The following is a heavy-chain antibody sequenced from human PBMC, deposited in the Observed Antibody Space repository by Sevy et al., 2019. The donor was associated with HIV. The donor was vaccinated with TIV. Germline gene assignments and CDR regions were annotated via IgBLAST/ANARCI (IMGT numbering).Heavy chain of an antibody. J-gene: IGHJ4*02. CDR2: IYPSDSYT. CDR3: ARPAGFYDNSGYSFMDY. Sequence: GESLKISCKGSGYSFTSYWIAWVRQMPGKGLEWMGIIYPSDSYTKYSPSFQGRVTISADKSISTAYLQWRTLKASDTAIYYCARPAGFYDNSGYSFMDYWGQGTLVTVSS. V-gene: IGHV5-51*01. CDR1: GYSFTSYW. D-gene: IGHD3-22*01.